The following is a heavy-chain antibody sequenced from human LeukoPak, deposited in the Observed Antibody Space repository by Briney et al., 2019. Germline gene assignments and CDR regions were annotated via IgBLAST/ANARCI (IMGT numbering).Heavy chain of an antibody. CDR3: AKMRGPIAARPRVYYFDY. J-gene: IGHJ4*02. CDR1: GYTFTSYY. Sequence: ASVKVSCKASGYTFTSYYMHWVRQAPGQGLEWMGIINPSGGSTSYAQKFQGRVTMTRDTSTSTVYMELSSLRSEDTAVYYCAKMRGPIAARPRVYYFDYWGQGTLVTVSS. V-gene: IGHV1-46*01. D-gene: IGHD6-6*01. CDR2: INPSGGST.